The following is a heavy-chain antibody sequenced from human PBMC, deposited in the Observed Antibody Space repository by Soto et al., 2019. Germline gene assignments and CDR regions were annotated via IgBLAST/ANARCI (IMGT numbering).Heavy chain of an antibody. J-gene: IGHJ1*01. CDR2: IYYSGST. V-gene: IGHV4-59*01. CDR1: GGSISSYY. Sequence: SETLSLTCTVSGGSISSYYWSWIRQPPGKGLEWIGYIYYSGSTNYNPSLKSRVTISVDTSKNQFSLKLSSVTAADTAVYYCARVRLHSSGWYFQHWGQGTLVTVSS. CDR3: ARVRLHSSGWYFQH. D-gene: IGHD6-19*01.